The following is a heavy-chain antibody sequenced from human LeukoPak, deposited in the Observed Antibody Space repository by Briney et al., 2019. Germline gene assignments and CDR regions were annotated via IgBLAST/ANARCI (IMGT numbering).Heavy chain of an antibody. V-gene: IGHV3-30*18. J-gene: IGHJ4*02. Sequence: PGGSLRLSCAASGFTFSSYGMHWVRQAPGKGLEWVAVISYDGSNKYYADSVKGRFTISRDNSKNTLYLQMNSLRAEDTAVYYCAKSRVRGSRGYFDYWGQGTLVTVSS. D-gene: IGHD3-10*01. CDR1: GFTFSSYG. CDR3: AKSRVRGSRGYFDY. CDR2: ISYDGSNK.